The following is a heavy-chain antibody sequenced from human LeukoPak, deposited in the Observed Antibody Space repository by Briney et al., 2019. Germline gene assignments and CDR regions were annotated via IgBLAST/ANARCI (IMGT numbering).Heavy chain of an antibody. V-gene: IGHV3-30*04. D-gene: IGHD1-26*01. Sequence: SGGSLRLSCAASGFTFSSYVMHWVRQAPGKGLEWVAIISYDGSNKYYADSVKGRFTISRDNSKNTLYLQMNSLRAADTAVYYCAKGFGSYYSSGVFMAYWGQGTLVTVSS. CDR3: AKGFGSYYSSGVFMAY. CDR1: GFTFSSYV. CDR2: ISYDGSNK. J-gene: IGHJ4*02.